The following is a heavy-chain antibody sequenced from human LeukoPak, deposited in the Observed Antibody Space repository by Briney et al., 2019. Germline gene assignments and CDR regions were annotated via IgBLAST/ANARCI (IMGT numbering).Heavy chain of an antibody. V-gene: IGHV3-23*01. CDR1: GFTFSNNA. CDR2: ISSSGDNT. CDR3: ARRGWLVNFDY. J-gene: IGHJ4*02. D-gene: IGHD6-19*01. Sequence: GGSLRLSCAASGFTFSNNAMSWVRQAPGKGLEWVSSISSSGDNTHYADSVKGRFTISRDNSKDTLYLQMNTLRAEDSAIYYCARRGWLVNFDYWGQGTLVTVSS.